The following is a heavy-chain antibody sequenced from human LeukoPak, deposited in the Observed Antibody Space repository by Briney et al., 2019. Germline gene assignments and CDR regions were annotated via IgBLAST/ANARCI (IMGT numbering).Heavy chain of an antibody. CDR2: IYSGGST. V-gene: IGHV3-53*05. CDR3: VKGRCSSTSCYSDY. Sequence: PGGSLRLSCAASGFTVSSNYMSWVRQAPGKGLEWVSVIYSGGSTYYADSVKGRFTISRDNSKNTLYLQVSSLRAEDTAVYYCVKGRCSSTSCYSDYWGQGTLVTVSS. D-gene: IGHD2-2*01. J-gene: IGHJ4*02. CDR1: GFTVSSNY.